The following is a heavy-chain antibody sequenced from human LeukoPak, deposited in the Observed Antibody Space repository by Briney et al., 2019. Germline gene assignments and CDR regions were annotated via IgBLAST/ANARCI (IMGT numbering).Heavy chain of an antibody. V-gene: IGHV1-46*01. Sequence: ASVKVSCKASGYTFTSYYMHWVRQAPGQGLEWMGIINPSGGSTSYAQKFQGRVTMTRDTSTSTVYMELSSLRSEDMAVYYCARTVVVPAAMGWFDPWGQGTLVTVSS. CDR1: GYTFTSYY. D-gene: IGHD2-2*01. CDR3: ARTVVVPAAMGWFDP. CDR2: INPSGGST. J-gene: IGHJ5*02.